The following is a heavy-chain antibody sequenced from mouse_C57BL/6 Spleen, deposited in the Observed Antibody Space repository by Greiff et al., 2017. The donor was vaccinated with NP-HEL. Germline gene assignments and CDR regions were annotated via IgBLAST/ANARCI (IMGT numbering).Heavy chain of an antibody. V-gene: IGHV1-39*01. CDR1: GYSFTDYN. Sequence: VHVKQSGPELVKPGASVKISCKASGYSFTDYNMNWVKQSNGKSLEWIGVINPNYGTTSYNQKFKGKATLTVDQSSSTAYMQLNSLTSEDSAVYYCARGRLRDYAMDYWGQGTSVTVSS. CDR2: INPNYGTT. J-gene: IGHJ4*01. CDR3: ARGRLRDYAMDY. D-gene: IGHD2-4*01.